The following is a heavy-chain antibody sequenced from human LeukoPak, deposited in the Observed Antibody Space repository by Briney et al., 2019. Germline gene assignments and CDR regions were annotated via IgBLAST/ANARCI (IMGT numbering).Heavy chain of an antibody. Sequence: GSLRLSCAASGFTFSSYSMNWVRQAPGKGLEWVASISSTNTYIYYADSVKGRFTISRDNAKNSLFLLMNSLRAEDTAVYYCARPVAMAYDAFDIWGQGTMVTVSS. D-gene: IGHD6-19*01. J-gene: IGHJ3*02. CDR3: ARPVAMAYDAFDI. CDR2: ISSTNTYI. V-gene: IGHV3-21*01. CDR1: GFTFSSYS.